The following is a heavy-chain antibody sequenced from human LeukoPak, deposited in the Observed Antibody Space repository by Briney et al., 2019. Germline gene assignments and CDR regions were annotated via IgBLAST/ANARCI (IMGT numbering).Heavy chain of an antibody. CDR3: AKDSLVAGFDY. CDR1: GFTFSSYW. CDR2: ISGSGGST. J-gene: IGHJ4*02. V-gene: IGHV3-23*01. Sequence: GGSLRLSCAASGFTFSSYWMHWVRQAPGKGLEWVSVISGSGGSTYYADPVKGRFTISRDNSKNTLYLQMNSLRAEDTAVYYCAKDSLVAGFDYWGQGTLVTVSS.